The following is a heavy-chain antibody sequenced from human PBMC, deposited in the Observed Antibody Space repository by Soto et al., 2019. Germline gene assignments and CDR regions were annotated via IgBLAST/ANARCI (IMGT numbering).Heavy chain of an antibody. J-gene: IGHJ6*02. CDR3: ARECPPAGSFYYYYGMDX. Sequence: PSDTLSLTCTVSGGSISSVGYYWSWIRQHPGKGMEWIGYIYYGGSTYYNPSLKSRVTISVDTSKNQFSLKLSSVTAADTAVYYCARECPPAGSFYYYYGMDXWGQGTTVTVS. CDR1: GGSISSVGYY. V-gene: IGHV4-31*03. D-gene: IGHD2-2*01. CDR2: IYYGGST.